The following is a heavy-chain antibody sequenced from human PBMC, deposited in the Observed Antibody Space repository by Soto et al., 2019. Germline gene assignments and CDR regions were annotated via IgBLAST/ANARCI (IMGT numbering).Heavy chain of an antibody. CDR1: GYTFTSYG. J-gene: IGHJ3*02. Sequence: QVQLVQSGAEVKKPGASVKVSCKASGYTFTSYGISWVRQAPGPGLEWMGWISAYNGNTNYAQKLQGRVTMTTDTSTSTADMELRSLRSDDTAVYYCARVVPTSSGWFPLGAFDIWGQGTMVTVSS. V-gene: IGHV1-18*01. CDR2: ISAYNGNT. CDR3: ARVVPTSSGWFPLGAFDI. D-gene: IGHD6-19*01.